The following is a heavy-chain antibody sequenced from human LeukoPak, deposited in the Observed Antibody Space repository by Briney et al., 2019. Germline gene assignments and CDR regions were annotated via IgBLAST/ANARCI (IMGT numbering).Heavy chain of an antibody. J-gene: IGHJ4*02. Sequence: PGGSLRLSCAASGFTFSSYAMSWVRQAPGKGLEWVSAISGSGGSTYYADSVKGRFTISRDNSKNTLYLQMNSLRAEDTAVYYCAKDQASPFDWLLSYWGQGTLVTVSS. CDR2: ISGSGGST. CDR3: AKDQASPFDWLLSY. V-gene: IGHV3-23*01. CDR1: GFTFSSYA. D-gene: IGHD3-9*01.